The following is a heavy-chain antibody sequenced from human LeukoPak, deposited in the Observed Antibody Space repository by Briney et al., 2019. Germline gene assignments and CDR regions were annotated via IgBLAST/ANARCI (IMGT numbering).Heavy chain of an antibody. CDR3: ARSYSGYDSGYFDY. CDR2: IFYTGSI. Sequence: SETLSLTCTVSGGSISSGDYYWSWIRQPPEKGLEWIGYIFYTGSIYYNPSLKSRVTISVDTSKNQFSLKLSSVTAADTAVYYCARSYSGYDSGYFDYWGQGTLVTVSS. CDR1: GGSISSGDYY. J-gene: IGHJ4*02. V-gene: IGHV4-30-4*01. D-gene: IGHD5-12*01.